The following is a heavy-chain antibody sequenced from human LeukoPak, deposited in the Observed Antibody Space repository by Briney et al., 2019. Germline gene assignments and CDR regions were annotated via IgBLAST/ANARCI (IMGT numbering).Heavy chain of an antibody. Sequence: GESLQISCKGSGYRFTSYWIGWVRQMPGKGLEWMGIIYPSDSDTRYSPSFQGQVSISADKSISAAYLQWSSLKASDTAMYYCARSTLRYYGGNSYFDYWGQGTLVTVSS. D-gene: IGHD4-23*01. V-gene: IGHV5-51*01. CDR1: GYRFTSYW. J-gene: IGHJ4*02. CDR3: ARSTLRYYGGNSYFDY. CDR2: IYPSDSDT.